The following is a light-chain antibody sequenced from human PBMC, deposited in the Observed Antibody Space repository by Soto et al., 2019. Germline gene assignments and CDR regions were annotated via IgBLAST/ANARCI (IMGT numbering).Light chain of an antibody. Sequence: ETVMTQSPAALSVSPGEKITLSCRASQSVSRNLAWYQQRPGQTPRLVIYSASTRATGIPVRFSASGSGTEFTLTISSLQSEDFAVYYWQQYHNWPLTCGGGTKVEIK. CDR3: QQYHNWPLT. CDR1: QSVSRN. V-gene: IGKV3-15*01. J-gene: IGKJ4*01. CDR2: SAS.